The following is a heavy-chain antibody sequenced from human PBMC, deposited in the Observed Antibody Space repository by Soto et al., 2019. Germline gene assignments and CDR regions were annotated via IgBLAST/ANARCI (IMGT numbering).Heavy chain of an antibody. CDR2: IYHSGST. Sequence: QVQLQESGPGLVKPSGTLSLTCAVSGGSISSSNWWSWVRQPPGKGLEWIGEIYHSGSTNYNPSLQRRCTTSVDKSKNQFSLTLSPVTAADTAVYYCARRYFHYSSSWYAIDYWGQGTLVTVSS. CDR1: GGSISSSNW. V-gene: IGHV4-4*02. J-gene: IGHJ4*02. D-gene: IGHD6-13*01. CDR3: ARRYFHYSSSWYAIDY.